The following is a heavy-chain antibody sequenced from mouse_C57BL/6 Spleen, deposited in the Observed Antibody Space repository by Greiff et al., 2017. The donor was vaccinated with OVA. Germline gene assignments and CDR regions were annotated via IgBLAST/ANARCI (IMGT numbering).Heavy chain of an antibody. Sequence: VQLQQSGAELMKPGASVKLSCKATGYTFTGYWIEWVKQRPGHGLEWIGEILPGSGSTNYNEKFKGKATFTADKSSNTAYMQLSSLTIEDAASYYFSHDDYYPIAYWGQGTLVTVSA. CDR1: GYTFTGYW. CDR3: SHDDYYPIAY. CDR2: ILPGSGST. V-gene: IGHV1-9*01. J-gene: IGHJ3*01. D-gene: IGHD2-3*01.